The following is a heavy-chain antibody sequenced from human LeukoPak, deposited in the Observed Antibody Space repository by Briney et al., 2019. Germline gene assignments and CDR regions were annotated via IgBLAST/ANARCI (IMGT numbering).Heavy chain of an antibody. CDR2: NTHAGRT. Sequence: PSETLSLTCAVPGGSFSGFYWNWMRQTPGKGPEWIGENTHAGRTAYNPSLRSRATISVDKSQSQFSLQLSSVTAADTAVYYCARGLGEGYPDHWGQGTLVTVSS. CDR3: ARGLGEGYPDH. J-gene: IGHJ4*02. V-gene: IGHV4-34*01. D-gene: IGHD5-24*01. CDR1: GGSFSGFY.